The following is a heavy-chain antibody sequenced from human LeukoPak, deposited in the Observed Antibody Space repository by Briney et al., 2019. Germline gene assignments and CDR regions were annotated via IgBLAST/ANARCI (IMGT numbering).Heavy chain of an antibody. J-gene: IGHJ6*04. V-gene: IGHV1-8*01. D-gene: IGHD2-15*01. CDR2: MNPKSGNT. CDR1: GYTFSTYD. CDR3: ARDMVVAATTEGYGMDV. Sequence: ASVKVSCKASGYTFSTYDINWVRQATGQGLEWMGWMNPKSGNTGYAQKFQGRVTMTRNTSISTAYMELSSLRSEDTAVYYCARDMVVAATTEGYGMDVWGKGTTVTVSS.